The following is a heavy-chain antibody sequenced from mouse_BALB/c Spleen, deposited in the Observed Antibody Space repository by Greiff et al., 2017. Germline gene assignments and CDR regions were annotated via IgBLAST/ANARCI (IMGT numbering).Heavy chain of an antibody. CDR3: ARLWEGYAMDY. V-gene: IGHV5-6*02. Sequence: EVKLEESGGDLVKPGGSLKLSCAASGFTFSSYGMSWVRQTPDKRLEWVATISSGGSYTYYPDSVKGRVTISRDNAKNTLYLQMSSLKSEDTAMYYCARLWEGYAMDYWGQGTSVTVSS. J-gene: IGHJ4*01. CDR2: ISSGGSYT. D-gene: IGHD4-1*01. CDR1: GFTFSSYG.